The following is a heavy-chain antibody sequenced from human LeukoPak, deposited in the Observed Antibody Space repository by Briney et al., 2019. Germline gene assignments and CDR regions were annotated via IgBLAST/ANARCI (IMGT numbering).Heavy chain of an antibody. Sequence: SETLSLNCAVYGGSFSGYYWNWIRQSAGKGLEWIGEINHSGSTNYNPSLKSRVTISVDTSKNQFSLKLSSVTAADTAVYYCARVGWLSGYYYYGMDVWGKGTTVTVSS. CDR1: GGSFSGYY. D-gene: IGHD3-22*01. CDR3: ARVGWLSGYYYYGMDV. V-gene: IGHV4-34*01. J-gene: IGHJ6*04. CDR2: INHSGST.